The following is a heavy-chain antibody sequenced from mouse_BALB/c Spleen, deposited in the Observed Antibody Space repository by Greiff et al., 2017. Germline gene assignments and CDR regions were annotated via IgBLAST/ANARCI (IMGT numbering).Heavy chain of an antibody. Sequence: EVQRVESGGGLVQPGGSRKLSCAASGFTFSSFGMHWVRQAPEKGLEWVAYISSGSSTIYYADTVKGRFTISRDNPKNTLFLQMTSLRSEDTAMYYCARSGLRPYYFDYWGQGTTLTVSS. CDR2: ISSGSSTI. D-gene: IGHD2-4*01. V-gene: IGHV5-17*02. CDR3: ARSGLRPYYFDY. CDR1: GFTFSSFG. J-gene: IGHJ2*01.